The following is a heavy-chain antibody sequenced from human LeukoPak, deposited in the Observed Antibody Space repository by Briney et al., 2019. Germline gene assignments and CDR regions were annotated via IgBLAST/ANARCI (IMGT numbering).Heavy chain of an antibody. D-gene: IGHD5-12*01. CDR1: GGSISSYY. CDR2: IYTSGST. V-gene: IGHV4-4*07. Sequence: SETLSLTCTVSGGSISSYYWSWIRQPAGKGLEWIGRIYTSGSTNYNPSLKSRVTMSVDTSKNQFSLKLSSVTAADTAVYHCARDSGYSGYGVFDYWGQGTLVTVSS. J-gene: IGHJ4*02. CDR3: ARDSGYSGYGVFDY.